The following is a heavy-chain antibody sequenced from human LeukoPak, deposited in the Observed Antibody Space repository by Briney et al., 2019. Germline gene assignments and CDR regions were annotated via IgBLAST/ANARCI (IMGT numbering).Heavy chain of an antibody. D-gene: IGHD3-3*01. J-gene: IGHJ5*02. CDR2: IYPGDSDT. CDR3: ARHGERYDFWSGSPRFNSWFDP. CDR1: GYSFTSYW. V-gene: IGHV5-51*01. Sequence: GESLKISCKGSGYSFTSYWIGWVRQMPGKGLEWMGIIYPGDSDTRYSPSFQGQVTISADKSISTTYLQWSSLKASDTAMYYCARHGERYDFWSGSPRFNSWFDPWGQGTLVNVSS.